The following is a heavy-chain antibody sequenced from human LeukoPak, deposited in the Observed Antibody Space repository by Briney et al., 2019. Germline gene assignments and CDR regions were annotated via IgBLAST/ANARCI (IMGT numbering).Heavy chain of an antibody. CDR1: AGTFSSYA. V-gene: IGHV1-69*01. Sequence: SVKVSCKASAGTFSSYAISWVRQAPGQGLEGMGGIIPIFGTANYAQKFQGRVTITADESTSTAYMQLSSLRSEDTAVYYCATLWLAAGGLLASFDYWGQGTLVTVSS. CDR2: IIPIFGTA. CDR3: ATLWLAAGGLLASFDY. J-gene: IGHJ4*02. D-gene: IGHD5-18*01.